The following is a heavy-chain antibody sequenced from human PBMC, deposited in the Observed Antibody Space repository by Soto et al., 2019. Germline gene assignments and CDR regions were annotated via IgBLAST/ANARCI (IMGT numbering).Heavy chain of an antibody. Sequence: GGSLRLSCAASGFTFSSYGMHWVRQAPGKGLEWVAVISYDGSNKYYADSVKGRFTISRDNSKNTLYLQMNSLRAEDTAVYYCAKLSDSIAVAAYPDFDYWGQGTLVTVSS. D-gene: IGHD6-19*01. J-gene: IGHJ4*02. CDR2: ISYDGSNK. CDR1: GFTFSSYG. CDR3: AKLSDSIAVAAYPDFDY. V-gene: IGHV3-30*18.